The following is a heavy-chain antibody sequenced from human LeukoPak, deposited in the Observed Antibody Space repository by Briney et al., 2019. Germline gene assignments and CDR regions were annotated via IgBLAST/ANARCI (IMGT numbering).Heavy chain of an antibody. CDR3: ARKGVGQYCSGGSCYSEAFDI. J-gene: IGHJ3*02. D-gene: IGHD2-15*01. V-gene: IGHV6-1*01. CDR2: TYYRSKWYN. Sequence: SQTLSLTCAISGDSVSSNSAAWNWLRQSPSRGLEWLGRTYYRSKWYNDYAVSVKSRITINPDTSKNQFSLQLNSVTPEDTAVYYCARKGVGQYCSGGSCYSEAFDIWGQGTMVTVSS. CDR1: GDSVSSNSAA.